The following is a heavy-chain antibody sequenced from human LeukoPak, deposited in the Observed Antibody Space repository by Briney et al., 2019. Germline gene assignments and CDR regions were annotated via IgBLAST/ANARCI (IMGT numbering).Heavy chain of an antibody. Sequence: GGSLRLSCAASGFTFSSYSMNWVRQARGKGLEWVSYISSSSSTIYYADSVKGRFTISRDNAKNSLYLQMNSLRAEDTAVYYCARDRGYGFDYWGQGTLVTVSS. CDR1: GFTFSSYS. CDR2: ISSSSSTI. J-gene: IGHJ4*02. CDR3: ARDRGYGFDY. V-gene: IGHV3-48*01. D-gene: IGHD5-12*01.